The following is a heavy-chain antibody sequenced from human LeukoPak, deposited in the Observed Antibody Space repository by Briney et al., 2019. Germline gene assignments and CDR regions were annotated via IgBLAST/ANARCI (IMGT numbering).Heavy chain of an antibody. V-gene: IGHV3-30*03. Sequence: SGGSLRLSCAASGFTFSTHGMHWVRQAPGKGLEWVAVISHDASDKYYADSVKGRFTISRDNSKNTLYLQMNSLKTEDTAIYYCASGGYWGQGTLVTVSS. CDR1: GFTFSTHG. D-gene: IGHD3-10*01. CDR2: ISHDASDK. CDR3: ASGGY. J-gene: IGHJ4*02.